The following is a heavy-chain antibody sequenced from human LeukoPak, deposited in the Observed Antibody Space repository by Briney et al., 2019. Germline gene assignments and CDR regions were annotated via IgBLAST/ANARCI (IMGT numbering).Heavy chain of an antibody. D-gene: IGHD3-3*01. J-gene: IGHJ4*02. CDR3: ARHEKESDFWSGYNIDY. CDR1: GYSFTSYW. CDR2: IYPGDSDN. V-gene: IGHV5-51*01. Sequence: KPGASLKISCKGSGYSFTSYWIGWVRQMPGKGLDWMGIIYPGDSDNRYSPSFQGQVTISADKSISTAYLQWSSLKASDTAMYYCARHEKESDFWSGYNIDYWGQGTLVTVSS.